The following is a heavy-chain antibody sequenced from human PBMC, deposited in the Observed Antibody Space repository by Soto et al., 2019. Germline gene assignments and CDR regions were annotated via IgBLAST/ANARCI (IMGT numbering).Heavy chain of an antibody. Sequence: GGSLRLSCAASGFTFSSYWMHWVRQAPGKGLVWVSRINSDGSSTSYADSVKGRFTISRDNAKNTLYLQMNSLRAEDTAVYYCAREVEPRTDNYGMDVWGQGTTVTVSS. J-gene: IGHJ6*02. CDR1: GFTFSSYW. D-gene: IGHD1-1*01. CDR3: AREVEPRTDNYGMDV. CDR2: INSDGSST. V-gene: IGHV3-74*01.